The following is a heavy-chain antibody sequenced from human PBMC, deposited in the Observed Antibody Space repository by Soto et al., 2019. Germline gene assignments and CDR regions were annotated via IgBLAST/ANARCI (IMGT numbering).Heavy chain of an antibody. CDR1: GFTFSSYA. J-gene: IGHJ6*02. Sequence: QVPLVESGGGVVQPGRSPRLSCAASGFTFSSYAMHWVRQAPGKGLEWVAVISYDGSNKYYADSVKGRFTISRDNSKNTLYLQMNSLRAEDTAVYYCARYGEYCSGGSCPYYYYYGMDVWGQGTTVTVSS. V-gene: IGHV3-30-3*01. CDR2: ISYDGSNK. CDR3: ARYGEYCSGGSCPYYYYYGMDV. D-gene: IGHD2-15*01.